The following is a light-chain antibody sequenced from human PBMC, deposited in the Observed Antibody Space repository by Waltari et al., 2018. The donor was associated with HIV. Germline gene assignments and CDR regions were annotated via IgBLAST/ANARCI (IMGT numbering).Light chain of an antibody. CDR1: SSNIGSNG. Sequence: QSVLTQSPSASGTPGPRVTISCSGASSNIGSNGVDWYQQFPGTAPKLLIYSNNQRPSGVPDRFSGSKSGTSASLAISGLQSEDEATYYCATLDDSLNGPIFGGGTRLTVL. CDR2: SNN. J-gene: IGLJ2*01. V-gene: IGLV1-44*01. CDR3: ATLDDSLNGPI.